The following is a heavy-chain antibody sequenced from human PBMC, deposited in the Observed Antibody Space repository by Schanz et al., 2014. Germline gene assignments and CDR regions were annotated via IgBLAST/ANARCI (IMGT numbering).Heavy chain of an antibody. V-gene: IGHV3-21*01. Sequence: EVQLVESGGGLVKPGGSLRLSCAASGFTFSSYSLNWVRQAPGKGLEWVSSISYGTSYIYYAESVKGRFTISRDNAKNSLYLQMNGLRAEDTAVYYCARVALPGYSSPRDAFDIWGQGTMVTVSS. CDR1: GFTFSSYS. D-gene: IGHD5-18*01. CDR3: ARVALPGYSSPRDAFDI. CDR2: ISYGTSYI. J-gene: IGHJ3*02.